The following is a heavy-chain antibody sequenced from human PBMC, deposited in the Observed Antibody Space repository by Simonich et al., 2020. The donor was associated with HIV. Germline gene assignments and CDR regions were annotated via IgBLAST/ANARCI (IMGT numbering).Heavy chain of an antibody. CDR3: AHLYDSSGYYYVFFQH. J-gene: IGHJ1*01. D-gene: IGHD3-22*01. CDR1: GFSLSTSGVG. Sequence: ITLRESGPPLVKPTQTLTLTCTFSGFSLSTSGVGVGGIREPPGKALEWLALIHWNDYKSYSPSLKSRLTITKDTSKNQVVLTMTNMDPVDTATYYCAHLYDSSGYYYVFFQHWGQGTLVTVSS. CDR2: IHWNDYK. V-gene: IGHV2-5*01.